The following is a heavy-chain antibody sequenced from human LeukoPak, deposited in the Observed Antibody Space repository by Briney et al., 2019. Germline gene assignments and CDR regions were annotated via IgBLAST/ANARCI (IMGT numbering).Heavy chain of an antibody. D-gene: IGHD3-10*01. CDR3: AKVERDYGSGSYYKAWAFDI. Sequence: GGSLRLSCAASGFTFSSYAMSWVRQAPGKGLEWVSAISGSGGSTYYADSVKGRFTISRDNSKNTLYLQMNSLRAEDTAVYYCAKVERDYGSGSYYKAWAFDIWGQGTLVTVSS. J-gene: IGHJ4*02. CDR1: GFTFSSYA. CDR2: ISGSGGST. V-gene: IGHV3-23*01.